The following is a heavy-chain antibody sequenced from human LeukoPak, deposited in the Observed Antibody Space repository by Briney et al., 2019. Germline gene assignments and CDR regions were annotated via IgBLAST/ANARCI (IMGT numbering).Heavy chain of an antibody. D-gene: IGHD2-15*01. V-gene: IGHV3-30*18. CDR2: ISYDGSNK. J-gene: IGHJ4*02. CDR1: GFTFSSYG. CDR3: AKGDRYCSGGSCYSYDY. Sequence: GGSLRLSCAASGFTFSSYGMHWVRQAPGKGLEWVAVISYDGSNKYYADSVKGRFTISRDNSKNTLYLQMNSLRAEDTAVYYCAKGDRYCSGGSCYSYDYWGQGTLVTVSS.